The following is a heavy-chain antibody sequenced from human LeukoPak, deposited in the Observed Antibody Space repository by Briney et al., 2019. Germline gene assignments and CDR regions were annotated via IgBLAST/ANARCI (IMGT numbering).Heavy chain of an antibody. D-gene: IGHD6-13*01. V-gene: IGHV3-33*01. Sequence: GRSLRLSCAASGFTFSSYGMHWVRQAPGKGLEWVAVIWYDGSNKYYADSVKGRFTISRDNSKNTLYLQMNSLRAEDTAVYYCARVGGIAAAQGFDYWGQGALVTVSP. J-gene: IGHJ4*02. CDR2: IWYDGSNK. CDR3: ARVGGIAAAQGFDY. CDR1: GFTFSSYG.